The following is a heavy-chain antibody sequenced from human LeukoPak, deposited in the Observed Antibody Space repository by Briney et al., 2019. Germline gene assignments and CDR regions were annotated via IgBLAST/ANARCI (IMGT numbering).Heavy chain of an antibody. V-gene: IGHV4-39*01. D-gene: IGHD2/OR15-2a*01. CDR2: IYRFGSS. J-gene: IGHJ4*02. CDR3: AGLLADKRGFGY. CDR1: GGSITTNGYY. Sequence: SEPRSLTSTVYGGSITTNGYYWGSLLQPPGMGLEWFGSIYRFGSSYYNASLKSRVTMSVDPSENQFSLRLLSVTAADTAVYYCAGLLADKRGFGYWGQGTLVCVSS.